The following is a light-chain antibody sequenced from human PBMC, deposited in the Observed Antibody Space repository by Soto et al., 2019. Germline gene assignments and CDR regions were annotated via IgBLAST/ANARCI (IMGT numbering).Light chain of an antibody. J-gene: IGKJ2*01. CDR1: QSVSSNY. CDR2: SAS. V-gene: IGKV3-20*01. CDR3: QQYGSSPLTYT. Sequence: EIVLTQSPGTLSLSPGERATLSCRASQSVSSNYLAWYQQKPGQAPRLLIYSASSRATGIPDRFSGSGSGTDFTLTISRLEPEDVAVYYCQQYGSSPLTYTFGQGTKLEIK.